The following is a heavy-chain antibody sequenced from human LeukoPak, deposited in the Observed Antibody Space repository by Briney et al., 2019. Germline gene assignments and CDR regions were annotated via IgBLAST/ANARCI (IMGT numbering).Heavy chain of an antibody. CDR3: AGTVVTEDWYFDL. D-gene: IGHD4-23*01. J-gene: IGHJ2*01. CDR2: IYYSGST. Sequence: GSLSLSCAASGFTVSSNYMSWVRQPPGKGLEWTGSIYYSGSTYYNPSLKSRVTISVDTSKNQFSLKLSSVTAADTAVYYCAGTVVTEDWYFDLWGRGTLVTVSS. V-gene: IGHV4-59*05. CDR1: GFTVSSNY.